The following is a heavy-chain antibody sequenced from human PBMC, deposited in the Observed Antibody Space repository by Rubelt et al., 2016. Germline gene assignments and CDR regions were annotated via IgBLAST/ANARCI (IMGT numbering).Heavy chain of an antibody. Sequence: VQLVESGGGLVKPGGSLRLSCAASGFTFSSYSMNWVRQAPGKGLEWVAVISYDGSNKYYADSVKGRFTISRDNSKNTLYLQMNSLRAEDTAVYYCARDKRDVVVVPAAMIGFWFDPWGQGTLVTVSS. CDR1: GFTFSSYS. CDR3: ARDKRDVVVVPAAMIGFWFDP. J-gene: IGHJ5*02. V-gene: IGHV3-30*03. CDR2: ISYDGSNK. D-gene: IGHD2-2*01.